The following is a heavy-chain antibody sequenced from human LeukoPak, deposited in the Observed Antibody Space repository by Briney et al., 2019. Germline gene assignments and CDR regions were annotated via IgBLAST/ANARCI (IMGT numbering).Heavy chain of an antibody. V-gene: IGHV3-33*01. CDR3: AREFLWFGDYYYGMDV. J-gene: IGHJ6*02. CDR1: GFSFSSYG. CDR2: IWYDGSNK. D-gene: IGHD3-10*01. Sequence: GGSLRLSCAASGFSFSSYGMHWVRQAPGKGMGWVAVIWYDGSNKYYADSVKGRFTISRDNSKNTLYLQMNSLRAEDTAVYYCAREFLWFGDYYYGMDVWGQGTRVSVSS.